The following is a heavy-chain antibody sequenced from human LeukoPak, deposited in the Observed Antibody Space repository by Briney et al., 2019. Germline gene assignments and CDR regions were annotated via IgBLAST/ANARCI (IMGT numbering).Heavy chain of an antibody. V-gene: IGHV3-23*01. CDR2: ISGSGGST. Sequence: GGSLRLSCAASGFTFSSYAMSWVRQAPGKGLEWVSAISGSGGSTYYADSVKGRFTISRDNSKNTLYLQMNSLRAEDTAVYYRAKSLIPGIAGAVKGWFDPWGQGTLVTVSS. D-gene: IGHD6-19*01. CDR3: AKSLIPGIAGAVKGWFDP. J-gene: IGHJ5*02. CDR1: GFTFSSYA.